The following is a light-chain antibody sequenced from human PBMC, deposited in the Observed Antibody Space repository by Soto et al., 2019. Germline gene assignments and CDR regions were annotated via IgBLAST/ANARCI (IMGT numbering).Light chain of an antibody. CDR1: SSDVGGYNY. J-gene: IGLJ1*01. CDR2: DVS. Sequence: QSAPTQPASVSGSPGQSITISCTGTSSDVGGYNYVSWYQQHPGKAPKLMIYDVSNRPSGVSNRFSGSKSGNTASLTISGLQAEDEADYYCSSYTSSSTLAYVFGTGTKVTVL. CDR3: SSYTSSSTLAYV. V-gene: IGLV2-14*01.